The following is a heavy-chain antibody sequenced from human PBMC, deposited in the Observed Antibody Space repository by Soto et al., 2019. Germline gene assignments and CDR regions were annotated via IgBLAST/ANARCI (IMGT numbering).Heavy chain of an antibody. CDR3: APRLTCPGSWGVGWFDS. CDR2: IYWDNDR. Sequence: QITLKESGPTLVEPTQTLTLTCSFSGFSLTNSGVGVGWFRQAPGKALECLGIIYWDNDRRYNPSLKTRLTITKDPSNNQVVLTMPYLEPVDTGTYYCAPRLTCPGSWGVGWFDSWGQGTPVTVS. V-gene: IGHV2-5*02. CDR1: GFSLTNSGVG. J-gene: IGHJ5*01. D-gene: IGHD7-27*01.